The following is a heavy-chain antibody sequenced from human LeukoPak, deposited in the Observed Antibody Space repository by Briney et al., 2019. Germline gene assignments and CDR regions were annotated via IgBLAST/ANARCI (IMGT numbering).Heavy chain of an antibody. Sequence: PGESLKISCKASGYTFTSYWIAWVRQMPGKGLEWMGIIYPDDSDTRYSPSFQGQVSISADKSISTAYLQWSSLKASDTAMYYCARQMDYYYYYMDVWGKGTTVTVSS. D-gene: IGHD2-2*03. V-gene: IGHV5-51*01. CDR1: GYTFTSYW. CDR3: ARQMDYYYYYMDV. J-gene: IGHJ6*03. CDR2: IYPDDSDT.